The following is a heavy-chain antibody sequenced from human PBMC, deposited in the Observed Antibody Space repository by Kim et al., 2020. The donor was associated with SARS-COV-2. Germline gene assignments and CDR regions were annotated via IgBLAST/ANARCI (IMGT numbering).Heavy chain of an antibody. D-gene: IGHD6-19*01. J-gene: IGHJ5*02. V-gene: IGHV4-39*02. Sequence: SLKSRVTISVDTSKNQFSLKLSSVTAADTAVYYCAREGGIAVTPHNWFDPWGQGTLVTVSS. CDR3: AREGGIAVTPHNWFDP.